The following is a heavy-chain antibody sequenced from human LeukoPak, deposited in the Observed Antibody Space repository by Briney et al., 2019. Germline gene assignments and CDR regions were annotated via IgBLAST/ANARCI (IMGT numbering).Heavy chain of an antibody. CDR2: FDPEDGET. V-gene: IGHV1-24*01. D-gene: IGHD6-13*01. J-gene: IGHJ4*02. CDR3: ATGIEKLPGFDY. CDR1: GYTLTELS. Sequence: ASVKVSCKVSGYTLTELSMHWVRQAPGKGLEWMGGFDPEDGETIYAQKFQGRVTMTEDTSTDTAYMELSSLRSEDTAVYYCATGIEKLPGFDYWGQGTLVTVSS.